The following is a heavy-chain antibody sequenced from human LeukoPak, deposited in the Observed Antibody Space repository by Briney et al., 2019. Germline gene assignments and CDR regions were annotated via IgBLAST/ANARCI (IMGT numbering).Heavy chain of an antibody. J-gene: IGHJ3*02. CDR1: GGSITTSIQY. D-gene: IGHD6-19*01. CDR3: ARLPVAGPLSEGFDI. CDR2: IYYDGST. V-gene: IGHV4-39*01. Sequence: SETLSLTCTVSGGSITTSIQYWVWIRQPPGKGLEWIGSIYYDGSTYYHPSLKSRFTISVETSKNQFSLKMRPVTATDTAVYYCARLPVAGPLSEGFDIWGQGALVTVSS.